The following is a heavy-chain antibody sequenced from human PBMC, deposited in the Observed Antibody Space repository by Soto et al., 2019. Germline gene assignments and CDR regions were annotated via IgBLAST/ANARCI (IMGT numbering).Heavy chain of an antibody. CDR2: VHPSGST. D-gene: IGHD5-18*01. Sequence: PSETLSLTCAVCSASHGDHYWAWIRQTPDKGLERCGEVHPSGSTAYNPTRKIRFTLSLDTSKNQFCLTVASGTAADKAVYFCARGKPSGYRFGPRNFFYYGLDVWGRGTTVTVSS. V-gene: IGHV4-34*01. J-gene: IGHJ6*02. CDR1: SASHGDHY. CDR3: ARGKPSGYRFGPRNFFYYGLDV.